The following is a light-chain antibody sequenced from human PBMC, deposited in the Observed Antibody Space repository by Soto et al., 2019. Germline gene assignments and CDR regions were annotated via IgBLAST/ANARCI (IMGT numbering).Light chain of an antibody. CDR2: AAS. Sequence: DIRMTQSPSSLSASVGDRVTITCRASQGISNYLAWYQQKPGKVPKLLIYAASTLQSGVLSRFSGSGSGTDFTLTISSLQPEDVATYYCQKYNSAPWTFGQGTKVEIK. V-gene: IGKV1-27*01. CDR1: QGISNY. J-gene: IGKJ1*01. CDR3: QKYNSAPWT.